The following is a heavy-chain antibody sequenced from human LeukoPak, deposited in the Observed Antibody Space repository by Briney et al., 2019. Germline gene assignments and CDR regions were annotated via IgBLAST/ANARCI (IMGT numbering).Heavy chain of an antibody. V-gene: IGHV3-30*18. J-gene: IGHJ6*02. D-gene: IGHD4-17*01. Sequence: GGSLRLSCAASGFTFSSFGMHWVRQAPGKGLEWVALISYDGSNEYYADSVKGRFTISRVNSKNALYLQMNSLRAGDTAVYYCAKVPYYGDFYNYGVDVWGQGATVTVSS. CDR1: GFTFSSFG. CDR2: ISYDGSNE. CDR3: AKVPYYGDFYNYGVDV.